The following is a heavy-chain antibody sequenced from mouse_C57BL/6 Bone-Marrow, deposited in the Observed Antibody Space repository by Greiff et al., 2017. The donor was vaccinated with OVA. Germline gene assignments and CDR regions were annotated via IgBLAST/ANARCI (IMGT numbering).Heavy chain of an antibody. D-gene: IGHD2-4*01. J-gene: IGHJ4*01. CDR1: GYTFPSYW. V-gene: IGHV1-64*01. Sequence: QVQLKQPGAELVKPGASVKLSCKASGYTFPSYWMHWVKQRPGQGLEWIGMLHPNRGSTNYNEKFKSKATLTVDKSSSTAYMQLSSLTSEDSAVYYCARPYDYDRDYYAMDYWGQGTSVTVSS. CDR3: ARPYDYDRDYYAMDY. CDR2: LHPNRGST.